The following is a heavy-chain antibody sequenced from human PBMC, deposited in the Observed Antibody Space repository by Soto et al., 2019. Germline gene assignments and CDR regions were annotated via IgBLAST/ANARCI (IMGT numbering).Heavy chain of an antibody. J-gene: IGHJ5*02. D-gene: IGHD1-1*01. CDR2: IWYDENNK. CDR1: GFTFSSYG. V-gene: IGHV3-30*02. Sequence: TGGSLRLSCAASGFTFSSYGMHWVRQAPDNGLEWVALIWYDENNKYYADSVKGRFTIYRDNSKNSLYLQMNSLRAEDTALYYCAIENWNDEEVLYWFDPWGQGTLVTVSS. CDR3: AIENWNDEEVLYWFDP.